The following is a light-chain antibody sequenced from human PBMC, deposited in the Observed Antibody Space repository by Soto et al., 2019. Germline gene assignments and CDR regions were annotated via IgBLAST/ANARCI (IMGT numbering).Light chain of an antibody. V-gene: IGKV1-9*01. CDR2: KAS. Sequence: RFPQNPYFLSASVGDRVTITCRASQGISSYLAWYQQKPGKAPKLLIYKASTLKSGVPSRFSGSGSGTDFTLTISSLQPEDLAIYYCQQSYSSPQTFGQGTKVDIK. CDR3: QQSYSSPQT. CDR1: QGISSY. J-gene: IGKJ1*01.